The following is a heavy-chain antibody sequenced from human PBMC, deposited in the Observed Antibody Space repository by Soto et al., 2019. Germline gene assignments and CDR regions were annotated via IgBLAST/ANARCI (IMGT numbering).Heavy chain of an antibody. CDR3: ARDGDRSSGTDFDY. D-gene: IGHD6-13*01. CDR2: IRSSSGNT. Sequence: EVQLVESGGGLVQPGGSLRLSCAASGFTFNTYSMNWVRQAPGKGLEWLSYIRSSSGNTYYADSVRRGFTISRDNVKNSLYLQMSSLRDEDTAVYYCARDGDRSSGTDFDYWGQGTLVTVSS. V-gene: IGHV3-48*02. J-gene: IGHJ4*02. CDR1: GFTFNTYS.